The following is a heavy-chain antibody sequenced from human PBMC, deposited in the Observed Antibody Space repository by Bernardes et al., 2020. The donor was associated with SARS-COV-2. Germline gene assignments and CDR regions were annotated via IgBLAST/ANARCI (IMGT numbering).Heavy chain of an antibody. CDR1: GYTFTSYG. Sequence: ASVKVSCKASGYTFTSYGISWVRQAPGQGLEWMGWISAYNGNTNYAQKLQGRVTMTTDTSTSTAYMELRSLRSDDTAVYYCARDRDSGSYLPTDDYWGQGTLVTVSS. CDR3: ARDRDSGSYLPTDDY. CDR2: ISAYNGNT. J-gene: IGHJ4*02. V-gene: IGHV1-18*01. D-gene: IGHD1-26*01.